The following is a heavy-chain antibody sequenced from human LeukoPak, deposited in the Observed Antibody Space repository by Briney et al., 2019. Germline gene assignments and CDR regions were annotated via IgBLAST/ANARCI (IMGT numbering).Heavy chain of an antibody. D-gene: IGHD5-18*01. J-gene: IGHJ5*02. Sequence: PGGSLRLSCAASGFTFSSYAMSWVRQAPGKGLEWVSAISGSGGSTYYADSVKGRFTISRDNSKNTLYPQMNSLRADDTAVYYCVRGYSYGWFDPWGQGTLVTVSS. CDR1: GFTFSSYA. CDR2: ISGSGGST. CDR3: VRGYSYGWFDP. V-gene: IGHV3-23*01.